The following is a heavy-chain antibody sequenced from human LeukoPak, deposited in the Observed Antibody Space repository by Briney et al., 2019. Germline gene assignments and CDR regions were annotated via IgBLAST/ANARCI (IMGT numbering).Heavy chain of an antibody. J-gene: IGHJ4*02. Sequence: TGGSLRLSCAASGFTFSSYAMNWVRQAPGKGLESVSGISGSGDSKYYADSVKGRFTISRDNSKNTLYLQMNSLRAEDTAVYYCAKDKIFDYWGQGTLVTVSS. CDR2: ISGSGDSK. CDR1: GFTFSSYA. CDR3: AKDKIFDY. V-gene: IGHV3-23*01.